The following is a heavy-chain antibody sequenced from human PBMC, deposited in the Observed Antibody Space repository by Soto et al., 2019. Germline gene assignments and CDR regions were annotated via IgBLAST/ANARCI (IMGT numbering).Heavy chain of an antibody. D-gene: IGHD6-13*01. V-gene: IGHV3-30-3*01. Sequence: PGGSLRLSCAASGFTFSSYAMHWVRQAPGKGLEWVAVISYDGSNKYYADSVKGRFTISRDNSKNTLYLQMNSLRAEDTAVYYCARDSMEDRVPGYSSSWYRNGMDVWGQGTTVTVSS. CDR1: GFTFSSYA. CDR2: ISYDGSNK. J-gene: IGHJ6*02. CDR3: ARDSMEDRVPGYSSSWYRNGMDV.